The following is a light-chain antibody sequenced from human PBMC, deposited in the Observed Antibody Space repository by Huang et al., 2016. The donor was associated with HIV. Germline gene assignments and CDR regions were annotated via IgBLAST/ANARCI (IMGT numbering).Light chain of an antibody. CDR3: QQRSHWLWT. CDR1: QRVSSS. V-gene: IGKV3-11*01. Sequence: DIVLTQSPATLSLSPGEGATLSCRSSQRVSSSVAWDQQKPGEAPRLPIQDASKRATGIPARFSGSVSGADFTLTISSLEPEDFAVYYCQQRSHWLWTFGQGTKVETK. CDR2: DAS. J-gene: IGKJ1*01.